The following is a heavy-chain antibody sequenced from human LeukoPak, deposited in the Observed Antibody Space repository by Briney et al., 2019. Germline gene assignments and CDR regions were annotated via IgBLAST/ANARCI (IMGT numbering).Heavy chain of an antibody. D-gene: IGHD6-19*01. J-gene: IGHJ4*02. Sequence: ASVKVSCKASGYTFTNYYIHWVRQAPGQGLEWMGIINPSGGSTSYAQKFQGRVTMTRDTSISTAYMELSSLRSEDTAVYYCARVWGSSGWYPFDYWGQGTLVTVSS. CDR2: INPSGGST. V-gene: IGHV1-46*01. CDR1: GYTFTNYY. CDR3: ARVWGSSGWYPFDY.